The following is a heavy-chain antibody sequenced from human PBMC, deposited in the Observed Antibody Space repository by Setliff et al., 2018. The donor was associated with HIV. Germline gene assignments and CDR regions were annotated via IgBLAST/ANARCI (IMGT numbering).Heavy chain of an antibody. CDR2: MHHSGST. J-gene: IGHJ4*02. CDR1: GDSITSNSYY. V-gene: IGHV4-39*01. D-gene: IGHD3-16*01. CDR3: ARFYDYYGHRLDY. Sequence: SETLSLTCTVSGDSITSNSYYWCWIRQSPGKGLEWIGTMHHSGSTDYNPSLKSRVAIFIDTSKNQFSLRLSSVTDADTAVYYCARFYDYYGHRLDYWGQGAQVTVSS.